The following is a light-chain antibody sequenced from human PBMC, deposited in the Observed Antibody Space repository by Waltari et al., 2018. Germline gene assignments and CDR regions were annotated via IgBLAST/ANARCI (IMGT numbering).Light chain of an antibody. CDR1: QSVLYSSNNKNY. Sequence: DIVMTQSPDSLAVSLGERATINCKSSQSVLYSSNNKNYVVWYQQKPGQPPKVLIYWASTRESGVPDRFTGSGSGTDFTLTISSLQAEDVAVYYCQQYYNSPLTFGGGTKVEIK. CDR3: QQYYNSPLT. J-gene: IGKJ4*01. CDR2: WAS. V-gene: IGKV4-1*01.